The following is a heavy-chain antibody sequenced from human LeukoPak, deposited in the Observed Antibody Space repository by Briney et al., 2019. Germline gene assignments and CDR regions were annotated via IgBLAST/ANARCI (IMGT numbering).Heavy chain of an antibody. Sequence: ETLSLTCAVYGGSFSGYSWNWSRESPGKGLVWVARIKGEGRSTRHADSMKGRFTISRDNAKNTLYLQMNSLRAEDTAVYYCVREGLECSGSSCQRAAFDYWGQGTLVTVSS. V-gene: IGHV3-74*01. J-gene: IGHJ4*02. CDR2: IKGEGRST. D-gene: IGHD2-2*01. CDR3: VREGLECSGSSCQRAAFDY. CDR1: GGSFSGYS.